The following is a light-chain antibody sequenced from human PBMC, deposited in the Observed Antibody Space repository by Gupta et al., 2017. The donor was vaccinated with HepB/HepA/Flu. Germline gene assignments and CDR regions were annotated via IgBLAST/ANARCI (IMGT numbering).Light chain of an antibody. J-gene: IGLJ2*01. V-gene: IGLV3-1*01. Sequence: SYELTQPPPVSVSPGQTASITCSGDKLGDKFACWYQQKPGQSPVLVIYQDSKRPSGIPERFSGSNSGNTATLTISGTQAMDEADYYCQAWDSRTNVVFGGGTKLTVL. CDR2: QDS. CDR3: QAWDSRTNVV. CDR1: KLGDKF.